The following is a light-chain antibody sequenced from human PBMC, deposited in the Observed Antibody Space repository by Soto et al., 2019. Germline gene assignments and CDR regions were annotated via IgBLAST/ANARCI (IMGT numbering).Light chain of an antibody. CDR1: QSASTW. J-gene: IGKJ1*01. CDR3: QQYNSYPWT. CDR2: DAS. Sequence: IHMTQSXXXXXXSLXXXFXXTXXASQSASTWLAWYQQKPGRAPKLLIYDASDLESGVPSRFSGSGSGTQFTLTISSLQPDDFATYYCQQYNSYPWTFGQGTKVDIK. V-gene: IGKV1-5*01.